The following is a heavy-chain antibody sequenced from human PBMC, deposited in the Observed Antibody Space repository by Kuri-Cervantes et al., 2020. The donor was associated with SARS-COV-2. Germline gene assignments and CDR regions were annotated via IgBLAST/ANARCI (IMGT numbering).Heavy chain of an antibody. CDR3: ARRAYDEQADYYYMDV. V-gene: IGHV5-51*01. J-gene: IGHJ6*03. CDR1: GYSFTTYW. CDR2: IYPGDSDT. D-gene: IGHD3-3*01. Sequence: GESLKISCKGSGYSFTTYWIGWVRPMPGKGLEWMGIIYPGDSDTRYSPSFQGQVTISADKPISTAFLQWSSLKASDTAIYYCARRAYDEQADYYYMDVWGKGTTVTVSS.